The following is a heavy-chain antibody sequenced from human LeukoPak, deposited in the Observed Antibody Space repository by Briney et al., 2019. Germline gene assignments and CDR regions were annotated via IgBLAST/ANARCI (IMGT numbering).Heavy chain of an antibody. D-gene: IGHD1-26*01. Sequence: GGSLRLSCAASGFTFSNHDMNWVRQAPGKGLEWVSIISGSGATTFYTDSVKGRFTISRDNSKNTLYLQMNNLRAEDTAMYYCAREMYSGMYNDAFDIWGQGTKVTVSS. V-gene: IGHV3-23*01. CDR3: AREMYSGMYNDAFDI. CDR1: GFTFSNHD. J-gene: IGHJ3*02. CDR2: ISGSGATT.